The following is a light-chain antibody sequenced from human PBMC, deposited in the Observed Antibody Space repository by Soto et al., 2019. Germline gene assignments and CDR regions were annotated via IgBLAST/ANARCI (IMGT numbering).Light chain of an antibody. V-gene: IGKV1-5*03. Sequence: DIQMTQSPSTLSASVGDRVTITCRASQRITDWLAWYQQKPGKAPKFLIYNASNLEGGVPSRFSGSGSGTEFSLTISSVQPDDFATYYCQYWDDYSWTFGQGTKVEIK. J-gene: IGKJ1*01. CDR2: NAS. CDR3: QYWDDYSWT. CDR1: QRITDW.